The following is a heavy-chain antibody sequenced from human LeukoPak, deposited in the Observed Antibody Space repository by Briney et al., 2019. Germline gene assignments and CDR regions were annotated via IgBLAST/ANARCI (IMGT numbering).Heavy chain of an antibody. V-gene: IGHV4-61*01. D-gene: IGHD5-24*01. Sequence: PSETLSLTCTVSGGSVSNGSYYWSWIRQPPGKGLEWIGYIYYSGSTNYNPSLKSRVTISVDTSKNQFSLKLSSVTAADTAVYYCARVFGDGYNNQFDYWGQGTLVTVSS. J-gene: IGHJ4*02. CDR1: GGSVSNGSYY. CDR3: ARVFGDGYNNQFDY. CDR2: IYYSGST.